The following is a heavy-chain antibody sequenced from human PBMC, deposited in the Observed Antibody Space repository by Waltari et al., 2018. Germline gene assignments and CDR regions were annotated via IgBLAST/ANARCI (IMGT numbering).Heavy chain of an antibody. J-gene: IGHJ2*01. Sequence: QVQLVQSGAEVKKPGASVKVSCKASGYTFTGYYMHWVRQAPGQGLEWMGWINPNIGGTNYAQKFQGRVTMTRDTSISTAYMELSRLRSDDTAVYHCAREATGTGPWYFDLWGRGTLVTVSS. CDR1: GYTFTGYY. CDR2: INPNIGGT. D-gene: IGHD1-1*01. CDR3: AREATGTGPWYFDL. V-gene: IGHV1-2*02.